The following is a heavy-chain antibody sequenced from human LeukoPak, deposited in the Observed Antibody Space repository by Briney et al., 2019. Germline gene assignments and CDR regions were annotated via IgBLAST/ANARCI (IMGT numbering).Heavy chain of an antibody. V-gene: IGHV6-1*01. CDR2: TYYRSKWYN. J-gene: IGHJ6*03. CDR3: AREVESSWYSGDYYYYYMDV. CDR1: GDSVSSNSAA. Sequence: SQALSLTCAISGDSVSSNSAAWNWIRQSPSRGLEWLGRTYYRSKWYNDYAVSVKSRITINPDTSKNQFSLQLNSVTPEDTAVYYCAREVESSWYSGDYYYYYMDVWGKGTTVTVSS. D-gene: IGHD6-13*01.